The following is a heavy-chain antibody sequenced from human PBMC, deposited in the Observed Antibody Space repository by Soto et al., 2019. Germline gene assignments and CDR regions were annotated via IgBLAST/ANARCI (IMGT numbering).Heavy chain of an antibody. V-gene: IGHV3-74*01. CDR3: AREGRPLNCFDP. CDR2: IDTYGSAT. Sequence: GGSLRLSCAASGFSLSGYWMHWVRQAPGKGLVWVSRIDTYGSATKYADSVEGRFSISKDNAENTLYLQMNNLRADDTAVYYGAREGRPLNCFDPWGKGTLVTVSS. CDR1: GFSLSGYW. J-gene: IGHJ5*02.